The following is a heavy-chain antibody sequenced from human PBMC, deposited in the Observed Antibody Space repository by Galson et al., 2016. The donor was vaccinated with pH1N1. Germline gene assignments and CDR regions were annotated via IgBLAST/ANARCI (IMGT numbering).Heavy chain of an antibody. J-gene: IGHJ4*02. CDR1: GGSISNGGYY. CDR3: ARSSSSMEGEYYFDY. V-gene: IGHV4-31*03. D-gene: IGHD6-6*01. Sequence: TLSLTCTVSGGSISNGGYYWSWIRQHPGKGLEWIGYIHYSGSTYYNPSLKSRVTISVDTSKNQFSLKLSSVTAADTAVYYCARSSSSMEGEYYFDYWGQGTLVTVSS. CDR2: IHYSGST.